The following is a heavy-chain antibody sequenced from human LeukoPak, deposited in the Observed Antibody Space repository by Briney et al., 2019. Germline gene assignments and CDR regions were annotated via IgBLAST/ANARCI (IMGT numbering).Heavy chain of an antibody. V-gene: IGHV1-2*02. CDR3: AVDTAMVERFDY. D-gene: IGHD5-18*01. CDR2: INPNSGGT. CDR1: GYTFTGYY. J-gene: IGHJ4*02. Sequence: GASVKVSCKASGYTFTGYYMHWVRQAPGQGLEWMGWINPNSGGTYYAQKFQGRVTMTRDTSISTAYMELSRLRTDDTAVYYCAVDTAMVERFDYWGQGTLVTVSS.